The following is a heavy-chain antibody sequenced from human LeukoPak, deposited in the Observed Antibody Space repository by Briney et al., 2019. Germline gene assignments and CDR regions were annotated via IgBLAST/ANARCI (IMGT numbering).Heavy chain of an antibody. CDR2: IYYSGST. CDR3: ARMGNPATVTADY. J-gene: IGHJ4*02. Sequence: SETLSLTCTVSGGSMRSYYWSWIRQPPGKGLEWIGYIYYSGSTIYNPSLKSGVTISLDTSKNQFSLKMNSVTAADTAVYYCARMGNPATVTADYWGQGTLVTVSS. D-gene: IGHD4-17*01. CDR1: GGSMRSYY. V-gene: IGHV4-59*08.